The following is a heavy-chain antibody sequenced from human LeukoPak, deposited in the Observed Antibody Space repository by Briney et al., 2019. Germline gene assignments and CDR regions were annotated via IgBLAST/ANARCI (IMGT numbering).Heavy chain of an antibody. CDR2: ISGSGGST. V-gene: IGHV3-23*01. Sequence: GGSLRLSCAASGFTFSSYAMSWVRQAPGKGLEWVSAISGSGGSTYYADSVKGRFTISRDNSKNTLYLQMNSLRAEDTAVYYCVARGEYSSPPYYFDYWGQGTLVTVSS. CDR1: GFTFSSYA. D-gene: IGHD6-6*01. J-gene: IGHJ4*02. CDR3: VARGEYSSPPYYFDY.